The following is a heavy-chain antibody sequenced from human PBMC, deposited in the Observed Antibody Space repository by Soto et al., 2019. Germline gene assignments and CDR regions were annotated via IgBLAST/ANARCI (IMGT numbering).Heavy chain of an antibody. Sequence: EVQLVESGGGLVQPGGSLRLSCAASGFTFSSYWMNWVRQAPGKGLEWVANIKPDGSEGYYVDSVKARFTISRDNAKNSLYLHMSSLGADDAAVYYCARNRGGGTVYFWGQGTLVTVSS. D-gene: IGHD3-9*01. J-gene: IGHJ4*02. CDR2: IKPDGSEG. CDR1: GFTFSSYW. CDR3: ARNRGGGTVYF. V-gene: IGHV3-7*01.